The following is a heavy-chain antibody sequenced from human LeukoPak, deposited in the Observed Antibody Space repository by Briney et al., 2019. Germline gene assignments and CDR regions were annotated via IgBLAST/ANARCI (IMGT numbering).Heavy chain of an antibody. J-gene: IGHJ4*02. CDR1: GDSFTTSYY. Sequence: SETPSLTCTVSGDSFTTSYYWAWIRQPPGKGLEWIGNMSYTGNTYYTPSLSSRVTISVDTSKDHFSLTLASGTAADTALYYCVRHAFSSVWYSFQYWGQGVLVNVAS. CDR2: MSYTGNT. D-gene: IGHD6-19*01. V-gene: IGHV4-39*01. CDR3: VRHAFSSVWYSFQY.